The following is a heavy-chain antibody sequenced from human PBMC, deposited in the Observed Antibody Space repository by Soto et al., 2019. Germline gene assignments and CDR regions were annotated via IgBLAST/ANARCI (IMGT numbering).Heavy chain of an antibody. J-gene: IGHJ4*02. V-gene: IGHV3-49*03. CDR3: TRKSQTPGIQLYFDY. Sequence: GGSLRLSCTASGFTFGDYAMSWFRQAPGKGLEWVGFIRSKAYGGTTEYAASVKGRFTISRDDSKSIAYLQMNSLKTEDTAVYYCTRKSQTPGIQLYFDYWGQGTLVTVSS. CDR2: IRSKAYGGTT. D-gene: IGHD5-18*01. CDR1: GFTFGDYA.